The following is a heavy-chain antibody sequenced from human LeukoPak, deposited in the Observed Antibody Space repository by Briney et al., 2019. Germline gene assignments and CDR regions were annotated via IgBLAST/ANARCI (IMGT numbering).Heavy chain of an antibody. CDR1: GFTFSSYW. V-gene: IGHV3-7*03. Sequence: GESLRLSCAASGFTFSSYWMSWVRQTPGKGLEWVANIKHDGSEKYYVDSVKGRFTISRDNAKNSLYLQMNSLRAEDTAVYYCATGPYYDILTGYYPPDYWGQGTLVTVSS. J-gene: IGHJ4*02. D-gene: IGHD3-9*01. CDR3: ATGPYYDILTGYYPPDY. CDR2: IKHDGSEK.